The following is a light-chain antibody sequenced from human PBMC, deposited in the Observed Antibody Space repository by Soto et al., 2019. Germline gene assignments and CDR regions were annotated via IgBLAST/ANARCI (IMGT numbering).Light chain of an antibody. V-gene: IGLV2-14*01. CDR3: SSYTSSGTYV. CDR1: SSDVGGYNY. CDR2: DAS. J-gene: IGLJ1*01. Sequence: QSVLAQPASVSGSPGQSITISCTGTSSDVGGYNYVSWYQQHPGKAPKVMIYDASNRPSGVSNRFSGSKSGNTASLTISGLQAEDEADYFCSSYTSSGTYVFGTGTKLTVL.